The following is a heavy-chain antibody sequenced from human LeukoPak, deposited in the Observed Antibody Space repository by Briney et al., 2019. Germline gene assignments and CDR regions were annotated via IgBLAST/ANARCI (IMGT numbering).Heavy chain of an antibody. CDR3: ARVARGAAAGTPQWRPYDY. CDR2: ISSNGCTI. J-gene: IGHJ4*02. CDR1: GFTFSDCY. Sequence: KSGGSLRLSCAASGFTFSDCYMSWISQARGKGLEGVSYISSNGCTIYYADAVKGRFTISRDNAKNSLYLQMNSLRADDTAVYYCARVARGAAAGTPQWRPYDYWGQGTLVTVSS. V-gene: IGHV3-11*01. D-gene: IGHD6-13*01.